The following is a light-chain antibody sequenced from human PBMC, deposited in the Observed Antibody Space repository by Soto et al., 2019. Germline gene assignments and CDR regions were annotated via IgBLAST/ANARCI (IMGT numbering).Light chain of an antibody. J-gene: IGKJ1*01. CDR1: QRISNY. Sequence: DIQMTQSPSSLSASVGDRVIINCRASQRISNYLNWYQQKPGKAPRLLIYAASSLQSGVPSRFSGSGSGTDFTLTISSLQLEDFANYYCQHYNSYSEAFGQGTKVDIK. CDR2: AAS. V-gene: IGKV1-39*01. CDR3: QHYNSYSEA.